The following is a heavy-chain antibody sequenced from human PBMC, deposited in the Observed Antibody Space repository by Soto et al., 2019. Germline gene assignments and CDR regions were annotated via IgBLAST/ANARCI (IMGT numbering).Heavy chain of an antibody. J-gene: IGHJ4*02. V-gene: IGHV3-30-3*01. CDR3: ARDGGLRLPTDY. CDR2: ISYDGSNK. D-gene: IGHD6-25*01. Sequence: QVQLVESGGGVVQPGRSLRLSCAASGFTFSSYAMHWVRQAPGKGLEWVAVISYDGSNKYYAESVKGRFTISRDNSKNTLYLQMNSLRAEDTAVYYCARDGGLRLPTDYWGQGTLVTVSS. CDR1: GFTFSSYA.